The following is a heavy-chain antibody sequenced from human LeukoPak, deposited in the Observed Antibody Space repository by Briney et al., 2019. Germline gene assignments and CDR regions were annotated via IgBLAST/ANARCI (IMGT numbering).Heavy chain of an antibody. J-gene: IGHJ5*02. CDR2: IYYSGST. Sequence: LETLSLTRAVSGGSISSSSYYWGWIRQPPGKGLEWIGSIYYSGSTYYNPSLKSRVTISVDTSKNHFSLKLISVTAADTAVYYCARAGYYYDSSGQGWFDPWGQGTLVTVSS. V-gene: IGHV4-39*07. CDR3: ARAGYYYDSSGQGWFDP. D-gene: IGHD3-22*01. CDR1: GGSISSSSYY.